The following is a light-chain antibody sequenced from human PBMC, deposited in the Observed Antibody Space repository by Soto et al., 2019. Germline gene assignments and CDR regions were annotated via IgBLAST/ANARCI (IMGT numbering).Light chain of an antibody. CDR1: QSVSHNH. Sequence: EIVLTQSPGTLSLSPGERATLSCRASQSVSHNHLAWYQQKPGQAPRLLIYVASNRATAFPDRFSGSGSGTDFTLTISRLEPEDFAVYYCQDYGSSPYTFGQGTMLEIK. V-gene: IGKV3-20*01. J-gene: IGKJ2*01. CDR3: QDYGSSPYT. CDR2: VAS.